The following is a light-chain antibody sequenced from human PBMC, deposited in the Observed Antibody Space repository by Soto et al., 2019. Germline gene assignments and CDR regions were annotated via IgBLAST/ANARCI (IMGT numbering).Light chain of an antibody. J-gene: IGKJ5*01. CDR2: GAS. V-gene: IGKV3-15*01. CDR3: QQYNKWFSFS. Sequence: EIVMTQSPATLSVSPGERAILSCRASESISSKLGWYQQRPGQAPRLLIYGASIRATGIPTRFSGSGSGTEFTLTISSLQSEDSAVYYCQQYNKWFSFSFGQGTRLEIK. CDR1: ESISSK.